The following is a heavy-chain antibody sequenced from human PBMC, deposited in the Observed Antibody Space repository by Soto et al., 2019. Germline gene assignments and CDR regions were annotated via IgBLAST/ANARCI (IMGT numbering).Heavy chain of an antibody. J-gene: IGHJ4*02. V-gene: IGHV4-4*02. CDR1: GGSISSSNW. CDR2: IYHSGST. Sequence: SETLSLTCAVSGGSISSSNWWSWVRQPPGKGLEWIGEIYHSGSTNYNPSLKSRVTISVDTSKNQFSLKLSSVTAADTAVYYCARHGAVVAATKIDYWGEGTLVTVCS. D-gene: IGHD2-15*01. CDR3: ARHGAVVAATKIDY.